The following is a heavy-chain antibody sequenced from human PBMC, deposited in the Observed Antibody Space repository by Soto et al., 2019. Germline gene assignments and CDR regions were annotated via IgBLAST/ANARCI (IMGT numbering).Heavy chain of an antibody. CDR1: GGTFSSYT. CDR2: IIPILGIA. J-gene: IGHJ6*02. Sequence: QVQLVQSGAEVKKPGSSVKVSCKASGGTFSSYTISWVRQAPGQGLEWMGRIIPILGIANYAQKFQGRVTITADKSTSTAYMELSSLRSEDTAVYYCAIDYPYYDILTGYTTSARYYYYYGMDVWGQGTTVTVSS. CDR3: AIDYPYYDILTGYTTSARYYYYYGMDV. V-gene: IGHV1-69*08. D-gene: IGHD3-9*01.